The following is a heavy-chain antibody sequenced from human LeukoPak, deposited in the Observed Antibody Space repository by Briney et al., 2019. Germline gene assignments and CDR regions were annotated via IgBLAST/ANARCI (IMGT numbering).Heavy chain of an antibody. CDR3: ARDQSLVAYSSTWFDY. Sequence: ATVKVSCKASGYTFTNYGMSWVRQAPGQGLEWMGWISAYNGNRDYAQNLQGRVTITTDTLTSTAYMELRSLRSDDTAVYYCARDQSLVAYSSTWFDYWGQGTPVTVSS. CDR1: GYTFTNYG. J-gene: IGHJ4*02. CDR2: ISAYNGNR. V-gene: IGHV1-18*01. D-gene: IGHD6-13*01.